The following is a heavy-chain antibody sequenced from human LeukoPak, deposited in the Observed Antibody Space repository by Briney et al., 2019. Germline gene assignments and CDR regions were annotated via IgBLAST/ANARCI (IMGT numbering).Heavy chain of an antibody. Sequence: QSGGSLRLSCAASGFTFDDYTMHWVRQAPGKGLEWVSLISWDGGSTYYADSVKGRLTISRDNSKNTLYLQMNSLRAEDTAIYYCAREGPRGNSQFDYWGQGTLVTVSS. CDR1: GFTFDDYT. CDR3: AREGPRGNSQFDY. D-gene: IGHD2/OR15-2a*01. CDR2: ISWDGGST. J-gene: IGHJ4*02. V-gene: IGHV3-43*01.